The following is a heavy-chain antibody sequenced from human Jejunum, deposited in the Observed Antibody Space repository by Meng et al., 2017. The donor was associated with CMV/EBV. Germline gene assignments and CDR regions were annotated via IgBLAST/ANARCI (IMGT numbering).Heavy chain of an antibody. D-gene: IGHD5-24*01. J-gene: IGHJ4*02. CDR3: MRRHGYNYDY. V-gene: IGHV5-51*01. Sequence: CKGSGYTVTSYWVGWVRQMPGKGLGWMGIINPGDSDTRYRPSFQGQVTISADKSISTAYLQWSSLGASDTAMYYCMRRHGYNYDYWSQGTQVTVSS. CDR2: INPGDSDT. CDR1: GYTVTSYW.